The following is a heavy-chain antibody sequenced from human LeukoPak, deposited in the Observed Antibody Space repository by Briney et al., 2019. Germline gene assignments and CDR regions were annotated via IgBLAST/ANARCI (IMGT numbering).Heavy chain of an antibody. D-gene: IGHD3-22*01. CDR1: GFTFSIYE. J-gene: IGHJ4*01. CDR2: IGSSGRTR. Sequence: TGGSVRLSCAASGFTFSIYEMNWVRQAPGKGLEWVSYIGSSGRTRYYADSVKGRFTVSRDNSKTSLALLMNSLRAEDTAIYYCARDPGYYDGSDMGIDYWGNTALVTVSS. V-gene: IGHV3-48*03. CDR3: ARDPGYYDGSDMGIDY.